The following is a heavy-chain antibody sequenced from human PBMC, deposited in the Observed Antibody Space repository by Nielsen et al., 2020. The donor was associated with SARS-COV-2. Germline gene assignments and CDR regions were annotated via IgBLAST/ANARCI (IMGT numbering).Heavy chain of an antibody. D-gene: IGHD4-17*01. CDR1: GGSISSGGYY. Sequence: LRLSCTASGGSISSGGYYWSWIRQHPGKGLEWIGYIYYSGSTYYNPSLKSRVTISVDTSKNQFSLKLSSVTAADTAVYYCARADFADYGDYPNFDYWGQGTLVTVSS. CDR2: IYYSGST. J-gene: IGHJ4*02. CDR3: ARADFADYGDYPNFDY. V-gene: IGHV4-31*03.